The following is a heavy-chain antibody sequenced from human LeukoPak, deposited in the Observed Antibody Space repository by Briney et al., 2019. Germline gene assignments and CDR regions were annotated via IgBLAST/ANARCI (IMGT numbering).Heavy chain of an antibody. V-gene: IGHV3-23*01. CDR2: ISGSGGFT. Sequence: GGSLRLACAASGFTFSSYGMSWVRQAPGKGLEWVSAISGSGGFTYYADSVKGRFTISRDNSKNTLYLQMNSLRAEDTAVYYCAKQGRGLAAAYFDFWGQGTLVTVSS. CDR1: GFTFSSYG. D-gene: IGHD6-13*01. J-gene: IGHJ4*02. CDR3: AKQGRGLAAAYFDF.